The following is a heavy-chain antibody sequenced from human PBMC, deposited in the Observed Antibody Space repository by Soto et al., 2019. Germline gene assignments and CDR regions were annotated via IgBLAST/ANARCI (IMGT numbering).Heavy chain of an antibody. CDR1: GFIFSSAR. J-gene: IGHJ4*02. Sequence: GGSLRLSCAASGFIFSSARVNWVRQAPGKGLEWVGRITTKTEGGTTNYAAPVKGRFTISRDDSKNTLFLQMNSLKTEDTAVYYCYIVVLTAIPRQDSWGQGTLVTVSS. CDR3: YIVVLTAIPRQDS. V-gene: IGHV3-15*01. CDR2: ITTKTEGGTT. D-gene: IGHD2-21*02.